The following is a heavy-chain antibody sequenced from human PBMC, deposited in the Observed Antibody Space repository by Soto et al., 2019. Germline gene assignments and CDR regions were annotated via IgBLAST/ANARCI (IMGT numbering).Heavy chain of an antibody. D-gene: IGHD2-21*02. Sequence: ASVKVSCKASGYTFTGYYMHWVRQAPGQGLEWMGWINPNSGGTNYAPNFQGRVTMTRNRSTSTAYMELTWLRFDDTDVHHCARSRRSTAIQDDHWGQGTLVTVSS. CDR3: ARSRRSTAIQDDH. CDR1: GYTFTGYY. V-gene: IGHV1-2*02. CDR2: INPNSGGT. J-gene: IGHJ4*02.